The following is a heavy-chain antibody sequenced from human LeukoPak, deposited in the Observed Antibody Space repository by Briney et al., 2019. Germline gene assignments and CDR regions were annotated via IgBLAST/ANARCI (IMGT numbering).Heavy chain of an antibody. V-gene: IGHV4-4*07. D-gene: IGHD6-19*01. CDR3: ARDMGSGWYSD. CDR2: ISSSGST. CDR1: GGSISSYY. J-gene: IGHJ4*02. Sequence: SETLSPTCTVSGGSISSYYWSWIRQPAGKGLEWIGRISSSGSTNYNPSLRSRISMSGDTSKKQFSLKLSSVTAADTAVYYCARDMGSGWYSDWGQGTLVTVSS.